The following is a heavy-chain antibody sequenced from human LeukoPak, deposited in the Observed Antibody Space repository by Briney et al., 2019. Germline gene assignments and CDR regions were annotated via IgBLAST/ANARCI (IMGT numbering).Heavy chain of an antibody. Sequence: GGSLRLSCAASGFTFSSYEMNWVRQAPGKGLEWVSYISSNGSTIYYADSVKGRFTISRDNAKNSLYLQMNSLRAEDTAVYYCARVLWASGAFDIWGQGTMVTVSS. D-gene: IGHD2-21*01. CDR2: ISSNGSTI. J-gene: IGHJ3*02. CDR1: GFTFSSYE. V-gene: IGHV3-48*03. CDR3: ARVLWASGAFDI.